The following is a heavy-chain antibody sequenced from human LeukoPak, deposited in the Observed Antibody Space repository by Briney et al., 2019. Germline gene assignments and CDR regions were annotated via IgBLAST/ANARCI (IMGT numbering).Heavy chain of an antibody. CDR1: GFTFRNYW. CDR2: IKQDGSDR. D-gene: IGHD5-24*01. Sequence: TGGSLRLSCAASGFTFRNYWMSWVRQVPGTGLEWVANIKQDGSDRNYVTSVRGRFTISRDNAESSLYLQMNSLRAEDTAVYFCARDNSPSDGYILFDDWGQGTLVTVSS. J-gene: IGHJ5*02. V-gene: IGHV3-7*03. CDR3: ARDNSPSDGYILFDD.